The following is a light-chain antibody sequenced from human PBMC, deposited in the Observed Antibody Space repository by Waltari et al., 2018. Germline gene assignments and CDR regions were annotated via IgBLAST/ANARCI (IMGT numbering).Light chain of an antibody. V-gene: IGLV2-14*01. Sequence: QSALTQPASVSGSPGQSITISCTGTSSDVGGYHYVLWYQQHPGKAPKLMIYEVSNRPSGVSNRFSGSKSGNTASLTISGLQAEDEADYYCSSYTSSSTPHNYVFGTGTKVTVL. CDR3: SSYTSSSTPHNYV. CDR2: EVS. J-gene: IGLJ1*01. CDR1: SSDVGGYHY.